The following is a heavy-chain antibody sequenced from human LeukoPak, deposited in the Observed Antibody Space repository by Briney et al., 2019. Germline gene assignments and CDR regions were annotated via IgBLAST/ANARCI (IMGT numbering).Heavy chain of an antibody. Sequence: GGSLRLSCAASGFTVSSNYMSWVRQAPGKGLEWVSVIYSGGSTYYADSVKGRFTISRDNSKNTLYLQMNSLRAEDTAVYYCARDEGYCSSTSCQNYYYYGMDVWGQGTTVTVS. D-gene: IGHD2-2*01. J-gene: IGHJ6*02. CDR1: GFTVSSNY. V-gene: IGHV3-53*01. CDR3: ARDEGYCSSTSCQNYYYYGMDV. CDR2: IYSGGST.